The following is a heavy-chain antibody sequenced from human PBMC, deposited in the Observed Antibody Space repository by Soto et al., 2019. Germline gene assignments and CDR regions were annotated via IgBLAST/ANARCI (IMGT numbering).Heavy chain of an antibody. D-gene: IGHD1-26*01. CDR1: GDSFSNFA. V-gene: IGHV1-69*06. CDR3: ATERRGGGYYDIALDT. J-gene: IGHJ4*02. CDR2: IKPMPDDAA. Sequence: QVQLVQSGAEAKKPGTSVRLSCRPSGDSFSNFAFNWVRQAPGQGLEWLGVIKPMPDDAAGYAREFYGRLSMTADKSSSTVDLEVSGLRPDDAATYYCATERRGGGYYDIALDTWGQGARVTVSS.